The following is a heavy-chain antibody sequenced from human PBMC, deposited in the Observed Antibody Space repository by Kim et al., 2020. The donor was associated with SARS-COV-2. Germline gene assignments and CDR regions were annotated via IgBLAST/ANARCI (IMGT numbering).Heavy chain of an antibody. D-gene: IGHD2-21*01. CDR1: GGTFSSYA. J-gene: IGHJ5*02. V-gene: IGHV1-69*13. CDR2: IIPIFGTA. Sequence: SVKVSCKASGGTFSSYAISWVRQAPGQGLEWMGGIIPIFGTANYAQKFQGRVTITADESTSTAYMELSSLRSEDTAVYYCARVEYCGGDCLNWFDPWGQGTLVTVSS. CDR3: ARVEYCGGDCLNWFDP.